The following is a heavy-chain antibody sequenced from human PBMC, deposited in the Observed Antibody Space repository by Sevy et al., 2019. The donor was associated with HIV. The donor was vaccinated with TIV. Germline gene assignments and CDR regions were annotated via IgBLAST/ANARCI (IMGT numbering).Heavy chain of an antibody. CDR1: GFTFSYYE. V-gene: IGHV3-48*03. CDR3: ARGPHYYYDSSAFFEY. Sequence: GSLRLSFTAAGFTFSYYEMNWVRQAPRKGLEWGSSIVNSGNTGYYADSVKGRFTISRDNAKNSLFLQMNSLRAEDTAVYYCARGPHYYYDSSAFFEYWGQGTLVTVSS. J-gene: IGHJ4*02. CDR2: IVNSGNTG. D-gene: IGHD3-22*01.